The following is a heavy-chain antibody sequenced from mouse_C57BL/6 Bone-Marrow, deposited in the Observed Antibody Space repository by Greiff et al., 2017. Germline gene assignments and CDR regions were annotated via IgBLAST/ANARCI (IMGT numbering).Heavy chain of an antibody. J-gene: IGHJ3*01. CDR2: ISNGGGST. Sequence: EVKVVESGGGLVQPGGSLKLSCAASGFTFSDYYMYWVRQTPEKRLEWVAYISNGGGSTYYPDTVKGRFTISRDNAKNTLYLQISRLKSEDTAMYYCARDSNWERFAYWGQGTLVTVSA. V-gene: IGHV5-12*01. CDR3: ARDSNWERFAY. CDR1: GFTFSDYY. D-gene: IGHD4-1*01.